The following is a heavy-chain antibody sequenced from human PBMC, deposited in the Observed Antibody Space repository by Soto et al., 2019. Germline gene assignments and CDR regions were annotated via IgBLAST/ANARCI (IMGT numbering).Heavy chain of an antibody. CDR2: IYTGDHET. CDR3: ARSPRSSPYFDY. D-gene: IGHD6-13*01. CDR1: GYTFYNFW. J-gene: IGHJ4*02. V-gene: IGHV5-51*01. Sequence: GESLKISGQCSGYTFYNFWIGWVRQLPGKGLEWMGIIYTGDHETRYSTSFHGKVTISADKYIKTAYLQWNSREASDTAFYFCARSPRSSPYFDYWGQGALVTVSS.